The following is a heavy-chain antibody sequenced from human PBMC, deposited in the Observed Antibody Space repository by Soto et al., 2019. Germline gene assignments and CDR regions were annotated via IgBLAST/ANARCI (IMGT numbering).Heavy chain of an antibody. CDR2: INSDESST. Sequence: PGWSLRLSCAASGFTISSYWMHWVRQAPGKGLVWVSRINSDESSTDYADSVKGRFTISRDNAKNTLYLQMNGLRAEDTALYYCARSKATFGKNWFDPWGQGTLVTVSS. CDR3: ARSKATFGKNWFDP. D-gene: IGHD3-16*01. J-gene: IGHJ5*02. CDR1: GFTISSYW. V-gene: IGHV3-74*01.